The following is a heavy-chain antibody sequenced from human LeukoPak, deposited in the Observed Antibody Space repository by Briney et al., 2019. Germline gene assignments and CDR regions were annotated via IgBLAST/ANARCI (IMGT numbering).Heavy chain of an antibody. D-gene: IGHD3-22*01. CDR2: IYHSGST. J-gene: IGHJ4*02. Sequence: GSLRLSCAASGFTFSTYAMSWVRQPPGKGLEWIGEIYHSGSTNYNPSLKSRVTISVDKSKNQFSLKLSSVTAADTAVYYCASLLNYYDSSGHAFSDYWGQGTLVTVSS. V-gene: IGHV4-4*02. CDR3: ASLLNYYDSSGHAFSDY. CDR1: GFTFSTYAM.